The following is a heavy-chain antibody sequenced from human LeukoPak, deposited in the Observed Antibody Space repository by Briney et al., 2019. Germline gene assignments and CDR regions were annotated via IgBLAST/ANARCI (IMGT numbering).Heavy chain of an antibody. Sequence: PGGSLRLFCAASGFTFSSYAMSWVRQAPGKGLEWVSAISGSGGSTYYADSVKGRFTISRDNSKNTLYLQMNSLRAEDTAVYYCAKDLAWEGIFDYWGQGTLVTVSS. CDR3: AKDLAWEGIFDY. V-gene: IGHV3-23*01. CDR1: GFTFSSYA. J-gene: IGHJ4*02. CDR2: ISGSGGST. D-gene: IGHD1-26*01.